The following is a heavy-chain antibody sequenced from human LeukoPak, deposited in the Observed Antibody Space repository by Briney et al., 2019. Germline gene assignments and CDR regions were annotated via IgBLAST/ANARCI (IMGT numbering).Heavy chain of an antibody. Sequence: GASVKVCCKASGYTFTGYYMHWVRQAPGQGLEWMGWVNPKSGGTNYAEKFQGRVTMTRDTSISTAYMELWSLRSDDTAVYYCARDDCSSTSCYAGSWFDPWGQGTLVTVSS. V-gene: IGHV1-2*02. CDR1: GYTFTGYY. J-gene: IGHJ5*02. D-gene: IGHD2-2*01. CDR3: ARDDCSSTSCYAGSWFDP. CDR2: VNPKSGGT.